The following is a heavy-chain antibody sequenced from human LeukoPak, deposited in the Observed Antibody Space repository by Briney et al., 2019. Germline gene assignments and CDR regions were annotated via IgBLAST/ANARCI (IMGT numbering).Heavy chain of an antibody. CDR2: MNPNTGDT. D-gene: IGHD2-2*01. Sequence: ASVKVSCKASGYTFTSYDINWVRQATGQGLEWMGWMNPNTGDTGYAQKFQGRITMTWDTSISKAYMDLSSLRSEDTAVYYCVRNTDTVVIPGAMSYNWFDPWGQGTLVTVSS. CDR3: VRNTDTVVIPGAMSYNWFDP. J-gene: IGHJ5*02. CDR1: GYTFTSYD. V-gene: IGHV1-8*01.